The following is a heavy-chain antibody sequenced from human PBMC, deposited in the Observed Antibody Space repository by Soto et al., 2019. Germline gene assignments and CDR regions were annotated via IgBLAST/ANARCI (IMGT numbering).Heavy chain of an antibody. CDR3: VKGPSSRYQLANNCCEP. V-gene: IGHV3-9*01. CDR1: GFTFEDHA. D-gene: IGHD2-2*01. Sequence: EVQVVASGGGLVQPGRSLRLSCAASGFTFEDHAMHWVRQAQGKGLEWFSGISWNGDIIGYAVSVKGRFTISRDNAKKYLHWQMNTLRAEDTALYYWVKGPSSRYQLANNCCEPWGQGNQVTVSS. CDR2: ISWNGDII. J-gene: IGHJ5*02.